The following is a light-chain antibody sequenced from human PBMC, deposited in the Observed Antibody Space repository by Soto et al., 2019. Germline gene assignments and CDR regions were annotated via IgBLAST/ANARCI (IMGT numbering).Light chain of an antibody. CDR2: GAS. Sequence: EIVLTQSPGTLSLSSGERATLSCRASQSVSTSYLAWYQQKPGQAPRLLIYGASSRATGIPDRFSGSGSGTDFTLTINRLEPEDFAVYYCQQYGSSSWTFGQGTKV. J-gene: IGKJ1*01. V-gene: IGKV3-20*01. CDR1: QSVSTSY. CDR3: QQYGSSSWT.